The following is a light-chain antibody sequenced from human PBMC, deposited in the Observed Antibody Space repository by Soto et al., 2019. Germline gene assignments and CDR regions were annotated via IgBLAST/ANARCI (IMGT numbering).Light chain of an antibody. J-gene: IGKJ4*01. CDR3: QQRNDGLT. CDR2: DAS. Sequence: LMTQSPLSLPVTLGQPATLSCRASQSISSHLAWYQQRPGQVVRLLIYDASHRATGIPVRFSGSGSGTDFTLTINNLEPEDFAVYYCQQRNDGLTFGGGTKVEIK. CDR1: QSISSH. V-gene: IGKV3-11*01.